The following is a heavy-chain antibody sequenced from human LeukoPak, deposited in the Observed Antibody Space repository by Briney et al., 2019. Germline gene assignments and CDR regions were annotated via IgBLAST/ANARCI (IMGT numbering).Heavy chain of an antibody. J-gene: IGHJ4*02. V-gene: IGHV3-30-3*01. CDR2: VSYDGSNK. CDR1: GFTFSSDA. Sequence: PGRSLRLSCAVSGFTFSSDAMHWVRQAPGEGLEWVALVSYDGSNKYYADSVKGRFSISRDNSKNTLYLQMNSLRGEDTAVYYCARDFGWLSGFDYWGQGTLVTVSS. D-gene: IGHD3-9*01. CDR3: ARDFGWLSGFDY.